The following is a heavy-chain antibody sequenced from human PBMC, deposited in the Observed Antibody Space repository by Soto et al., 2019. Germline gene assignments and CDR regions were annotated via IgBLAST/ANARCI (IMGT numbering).Heavy chain of an antibody. Sequence: ASVKVSCKVSGYSFTDYHIHWVRQAPGQGLEWLGRIDPKSGGTSTAQKFQGWVTMTTDTSISTASMELTRLTSDDTAIYYCARGDSTDCSNGVCSFFYNHDMDVWGQGTTVTVSS. D-gene: IGHD2-8*01. CDR3: ARGDSTDCSNGVCSFFYNHDMDV. V-gene: IGHV1-2*04. CDR1: GYSFTDYH. J-gene: IGHJ6*02. CDR2: IDPKSGGT.